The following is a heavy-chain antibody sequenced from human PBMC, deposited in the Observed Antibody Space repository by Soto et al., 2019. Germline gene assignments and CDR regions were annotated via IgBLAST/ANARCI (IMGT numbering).Heavy chain of an antibody. V-gene: IGHV1-69*13. CDR2: IIPIFGTA. CDR1: SGTFSSYA. CDR3: ARGGYCTNGVCYGGRYYGMDV. J-gene: IGHJ6*02. Sequence: SGEVWCNASSGTFSSYAISWGRQAPVQGLEWMGGIIPIFGTANYAQKFQGRVTITADESTSTAYMELSSLRSEDTAVYYCARGGYCTNGVCYGGRYYGMDVWGQGTPVTVPS. D-gene: IGHD2-8*01.